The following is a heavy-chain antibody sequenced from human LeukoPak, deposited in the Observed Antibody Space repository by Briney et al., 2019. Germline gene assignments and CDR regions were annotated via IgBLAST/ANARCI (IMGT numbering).Heavy chain of an antibody. V-gene: IGHV3-23*01. CDR3: ARRGGSNGWGAFDI. Sequence: GGSLRLSCVASGFTFRNHAMNWVRQAPGKGLEWVSTSGGSGNDAYYGDSVKGRFTISRDNSKNTLYLQMNSLSRADTALYYCARRGGSNGWGAFDIWGQGTMVTVSS. D-gene: IGHD6-19*01. CDR1: GFTFRNHA. J-gene: IGHJ3*02. CDR2: SGGSGNDA.